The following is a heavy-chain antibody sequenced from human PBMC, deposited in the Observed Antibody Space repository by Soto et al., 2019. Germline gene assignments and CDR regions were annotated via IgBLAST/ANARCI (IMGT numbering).Heavy chain of an antibody. V-gene: IGHV4-39*01. CDR3: ARLRFLYYFDY. J-gene: IGHJ4*02. Sequence: PSETLSLTCTVSGGSISSSSYYWGWIRQPPGKGLEWIGSIYYSGSTYYNPSLKSRVTISVDTSKNQFSLKLSSVTAADTAVYYCARLRFLYYFDYWGQGTLVTVSS. CDR2: IYYSGST. D-gene: IGHD3-16*01. CDR1: GGSISSSSYY.